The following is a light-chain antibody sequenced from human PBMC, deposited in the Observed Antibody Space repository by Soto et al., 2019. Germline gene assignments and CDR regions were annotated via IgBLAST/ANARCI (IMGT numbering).Light chain of an antibody. V-gene: IGKV3-20*01. CDR3: QQYGSSLWT. CDR1: QSVSFSY. Sequence: EIVLTQSPGTLSLSPGERATLSCRASQSVSFSYLAWYQQKPGQAPRLLIYGASSRATGITDRFSGSGSETDFTLTIGRLEPEDFAVYYCQQYGSSLWTFGQGPKVEIK. CDR2: GAS. J-gene: IGKJ1*01.